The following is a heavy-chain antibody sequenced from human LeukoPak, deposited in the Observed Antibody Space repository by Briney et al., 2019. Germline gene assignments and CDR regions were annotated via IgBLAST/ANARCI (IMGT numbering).Heavy chain of an antibody. CDR3: AKAIAAPVWYFDL. V-gene: IGHV3-23*01. CDR1: RFTFSSYA. CDR2: ISGRGDST. J-gene: IGHJ2*01. Sequence: GGSLGLSCAASRFTFSSYAMSWVRQAPGKGLEWVSTISGRGDSTYYADSVKGRFTISRGNSRNTLYLQMNTLRAEDTAVYYCAKAIAAPVWYFDLWGRGTLVTVSS. D-gene: IGHD6-13*01.